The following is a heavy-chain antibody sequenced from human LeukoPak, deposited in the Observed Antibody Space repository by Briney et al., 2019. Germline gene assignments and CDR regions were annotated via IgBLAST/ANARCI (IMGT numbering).Heavy chain of an antibody. V-gene: IGHV1-24*01. Sequence: ASVKVSCKASGYSFSRYNMNWVRQAPGQGLEWMGGFDPEDGETIYAQKFQGRVTMTEDTSTDTAYMELSSLRSEDTAVYYCVGEVGATRDYWGQGTLVTVSS. J-gene: IGHJ4*02. D-gene: IGHD1-26*01. CDR1: GYSFSRYN. CDR3: VGEVGATRDY. CDR2: FDPEDGET.